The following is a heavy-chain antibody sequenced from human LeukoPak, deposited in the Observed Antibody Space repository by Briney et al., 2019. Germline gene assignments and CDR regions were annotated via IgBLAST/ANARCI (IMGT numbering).Heavy chain of an antibody. D-gene: IGHD5-18*01. J-gene: IGHJ4*02. CDR1: SGSISNSNFY. CDR2: IYYSGST. Sequence: PSETLSLTCRVSSGSISNSNFYWGWIRQPPGKGLEWIGSIYYSGSTYYNPSLKSRVTISVDTSKNQFSLKLSSVTAADTAVYYCARELGRIQLWPGNRPTANFDYWGQGTLVTVSS. V-gene: IGHV4-39*07. CDR3: ARELGRIQLWPGNRPTANFDY.